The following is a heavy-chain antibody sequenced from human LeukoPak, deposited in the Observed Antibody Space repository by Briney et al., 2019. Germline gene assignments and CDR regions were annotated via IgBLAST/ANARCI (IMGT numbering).Heavy chain of an antibody. Sequence: PGGSLRLSCAASGFTVSSNYMSWVRQAPGKGLEWVSVIHSGGSTYHADSVKGRFTISRDNSKNTLYLQMNSLRAEDTAVYYCAKDKLMTTYYYYYMDVWGKGTTVTVSS. V-gene: IGHV3-53*01. CDR3: AKDKLMTTYYYYYMDV. CDR1: GFTVSSNY. CDR2: IHSGGST. J-gene: IGHJ6*03. D-gene: IGHD2-8*01.